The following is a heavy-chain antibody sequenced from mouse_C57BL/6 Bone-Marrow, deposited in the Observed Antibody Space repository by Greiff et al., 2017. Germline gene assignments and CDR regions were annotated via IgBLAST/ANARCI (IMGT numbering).Heavy chain of an antibody. Sequence: QVQLQQSGAELARPGASVKLSCKASGYTFTSYGISWVKQRTGQGLEWIGEIYPRSGNTYYNEKFKGKATLTADKYSSTAYMELRSLTSEDSTVYFCARSRWLLPLFAYWGQGTLVTVSA. CDR2: IYPRSGNT. CDR3: ARSRWLLPLFAY. J-gene: IGHJ3*01. CDR1: GYTFTSYG. D-gene: IGHD2-3*01. V-gene: IGHV1-81*01.